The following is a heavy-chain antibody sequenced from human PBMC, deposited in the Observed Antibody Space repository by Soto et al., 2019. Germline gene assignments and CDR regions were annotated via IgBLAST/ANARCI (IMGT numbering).Heavy chain of an antibody. CDR3: ARGLSTESPADDY. Sequence: KPSETLSLTCAVYGGSFSGYYWSWIRQPPGKGLEWIGEINHSGSTNYNPSLKSRVTISVDTSKNQFSLKLSSVTAADTAVYYCARGLSTESPADDYWGQGTLVTVSS. J-gene: IGHJ4*02. V-gene: IGHV4-34*01. CDR2: INHSGST. CDR1: GGSFSGYY.